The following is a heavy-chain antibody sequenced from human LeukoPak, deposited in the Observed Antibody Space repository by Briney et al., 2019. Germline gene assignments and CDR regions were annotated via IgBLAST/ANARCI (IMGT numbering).Heavy chain of an antibody. D-gene: IGHD1-26*01. Sequence: SVKVSCKASGGTFSSYAISWVRQAPGQGLEWMGRIIPILGIANYAQEFQGRVTITADKSTSTAYMELSSLRSEDTAVYYCAGGLWGGSYYFDYWGQGTLVTVSS. CDR1: GGTFSSYA. V-gene: IGHV1-69*04. CDR2: IIPILGIA. J-gene: IGHJ4*02. CDR3: AGGLWGGSYYFDY.